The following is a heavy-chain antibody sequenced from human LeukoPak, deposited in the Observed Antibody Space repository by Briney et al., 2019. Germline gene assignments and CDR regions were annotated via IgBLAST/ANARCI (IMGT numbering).Heavy chain of an antibody. J-gene: IGHJ4*02. CDR1: GYTFTGYY. CDR3: ARDYCSSTSCLSDY. V-gene: IGHV1-2*04. D-gene: IGHD2-2*01. Sequence: ASVKVPCKASGYTFTGYYMHWVRQAPGQGLEWMGWINPNSGGTNYAQKFQGWVTMTRDTSISTAYMELSRLRSDDTAVYYCARDYCSSTSCLSDYWGQGTLVTVSS. CDR2: INPNSGGT.